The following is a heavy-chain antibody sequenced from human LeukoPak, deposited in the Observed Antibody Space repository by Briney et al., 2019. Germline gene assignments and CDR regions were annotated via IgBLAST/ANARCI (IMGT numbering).Heavy chain of an antibody. J-gene: IGHJ4*02. CDR2: ISYDGSNK. Sequence: GRSLRLSCAASGFTFSSYAMHWVRQAPGKGLEWVAVISYDGSNKYYADSVKGRFTISRDNSKNTLYLQMNSLRAEDTAVYYCARPYYVWGSYRYKGTEYYFDYWGQETLVTVSS. CDR1: GFTFSSYA. V-gene: IGHV3-30-3*01. CDR3: ARPYYVWGSYRYKGTEYYFDY. D-gene: IGHD3-16*02.